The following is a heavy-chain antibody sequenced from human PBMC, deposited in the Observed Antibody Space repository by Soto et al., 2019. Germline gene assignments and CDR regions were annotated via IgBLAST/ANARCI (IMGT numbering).Heavy chain of an antibody. CDR3: VRGDKYYTAWYFQY. D-gene: IGHD3-10*01. CDR2: ISTYNGIT. J-gene: IGHJ4*02. CDR1: GFTFKGYY. Sequence: QIQLVQSGAEVKKPGASVKVSCKTSGFTFKGYYIYWVRQAPGQGLELMGWISTYNGITQYTESLQDRVKMTIETYASTAHLELRSLTSEDTAVYFCVRGDKYYTAWYFQYWGQGTLVIVSS. V-gene: IGHV1-18*01.